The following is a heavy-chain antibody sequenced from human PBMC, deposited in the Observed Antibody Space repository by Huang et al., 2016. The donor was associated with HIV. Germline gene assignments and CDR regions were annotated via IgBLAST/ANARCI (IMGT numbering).Heavy chain of an antibody. CDR2: IRGEGREK. CDR3: ATNLQIVVVPPDMGYDAFDM. Sequence: DEHLVESGGGLVQPGGSVTITCEVSGFNFKNYWMNWVRQGPGRGLEGVANIRGEGREKKYVDSGKGRFTIFRDNAKNLLYLQMKSLRAEDTSVYYCATNLQIVVVPPDMGYDAFDMWGQGTMVTVSS. D-gene: IGHD2-2*01. J-gene: IGHJ3*02. CDR1: GFNFKNYW. V-gene: IGHV3-7*01.